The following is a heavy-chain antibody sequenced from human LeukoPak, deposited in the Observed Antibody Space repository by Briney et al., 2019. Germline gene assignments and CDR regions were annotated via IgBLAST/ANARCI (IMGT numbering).Heavy chain of an antibody. CDR3: ATAIAVGATSAFDI. J-gene: IGHJ3*02. Sequence: ASVKASCKVSGYTLTELSMHWVRQAPGKGLEWMGGFDPEDGETIYAQKFQGRVTMTEDTSTDTAYMELSSLRSEDTAVYYCATAIAVGATSAFDIWGQGTMVTVSS. D-gene: IGHD1-26*01. CDR1: GYTLTELS. CDR2: FDPEDGET. V-gene: IGHV1-24*01.